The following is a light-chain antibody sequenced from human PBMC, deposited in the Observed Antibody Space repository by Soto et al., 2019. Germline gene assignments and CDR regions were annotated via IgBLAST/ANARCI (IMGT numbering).Light chain of an antibody. J-gene: IGKJ1*01. CDR3: QQYFSTPRT. Sequence: DIVMTQSPDSLAVSLGERATINCKSSQSVLYSSNNKNYLAWYQHKPGQPPKLLIYWASTRDSGVPDRFSGSGSGTDFTLTISSLQAEDVAVYYCQQYFSTPRTFGQGTKVDIK. V-gene: IGKV4-1*01. CDR2: WAS. CDR1: QSVLYSSNNKNY.